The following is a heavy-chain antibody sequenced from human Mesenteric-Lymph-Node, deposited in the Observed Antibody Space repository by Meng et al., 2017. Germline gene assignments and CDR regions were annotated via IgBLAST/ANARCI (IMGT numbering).Heavy chain of an antibody. CDR1: GFSFSNAW. V-gene: IGHV4-4*02. D-gene: IGHD4-17*01. CDR2: IYHSGRT. Sequence: VQLGESGGGLVKPGGSLILSCAASGFSFSNAWMSGVRQAPGKGLEWIGEIYHSGRTNYNPSVKSRVSMSVDKSQNHFSLRLSSVTAADTAVYYCTTLYGDSISWGQGTLVTVSS. CDR3: TTLYGDSIS. J-gene: IGHJ4*02.